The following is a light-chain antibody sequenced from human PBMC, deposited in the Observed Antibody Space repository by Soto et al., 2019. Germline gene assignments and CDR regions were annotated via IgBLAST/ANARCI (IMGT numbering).Light chain of an antibody. Sequence: EIVLTQFPATLSLSPGERATLSCRASQSLHSNFLVWYQQKPGQAPRLLISSASRRATGIPDRFSGSGSGTDFTLTISRLDPEDFATYYCQQSYRTPHTFGQGTKLETK. CDR1: QSLHSNF. CDR3: QQSYRTPHT. CDR2: SAS. V-gene: IGKV3D-20*02. J-gene: IGKJ2*01.